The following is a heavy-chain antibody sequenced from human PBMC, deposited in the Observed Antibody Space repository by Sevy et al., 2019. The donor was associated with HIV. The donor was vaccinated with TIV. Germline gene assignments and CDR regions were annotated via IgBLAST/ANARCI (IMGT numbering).Heavy chain of an antibody. CDR3: AAVTGTDILGYYFDY. D-gene: IGHD6-19*01. V-gene: IGHV4-4*02. Sequence: SETLSLTCAVSGVSISSSNWWSWVRQPPGKGLEWIGDMYHRGTTNYNPSLKSRVTMSVDKSKNHFSLKLSSVTDADTAVYYCAAVTGTDILGYYFDYWGQGTLVTVSS. CDR1: GVSISSSNW. J-gene: IGHJ4*02. CDR2: MYHRGTT.